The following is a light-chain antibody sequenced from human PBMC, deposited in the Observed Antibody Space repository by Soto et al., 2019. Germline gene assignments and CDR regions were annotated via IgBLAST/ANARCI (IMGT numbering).Light chain of an antibody. Sequence: EVVLSQSPASLSLSPGERATLSCRASQSFSSNYLAWYQQEPGQAPRLLIYDASSRATGIPDRFSGSGSGTDFTLTISRLEPEDFAVYYCQQYGRLPLTFGGGTKVDIK. CDR1: QSFSSNY. CDR3: QQYGRLPLT. J-gene: IGKJ4*01. V-gene: IGKV3-20*01. CDR2: DAS.